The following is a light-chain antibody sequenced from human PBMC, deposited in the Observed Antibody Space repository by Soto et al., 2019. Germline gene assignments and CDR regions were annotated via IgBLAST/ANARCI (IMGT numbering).Light chain of an antibody. J-gene: IGKJ1*01. CDR2: AAS. CDR1: QGINNF. Sequence: DIQMTQSPPSLSASVGDRVTITCRASQGINNFLAWYQQKPGKVPKLLISAASTLQSGVPSRFSGSGSGTDFTLTINSLQPEDVATYYCQKYDSAPKTFGQGTKVDIK. V-gene: IGKV1-27*01. CDR3: QKYDSAPKT.